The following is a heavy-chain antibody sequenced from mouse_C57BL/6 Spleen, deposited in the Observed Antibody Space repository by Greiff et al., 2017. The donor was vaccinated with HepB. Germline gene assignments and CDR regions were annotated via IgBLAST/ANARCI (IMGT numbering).Heavy chain of an antibody. Sequence: QVHVKQPGAELVRPGTSVKLSCKASGYTFTSYWMHWVKQRPGQGLEWIGVIDPSDSYTNYNQKFKGKATLTVDTSSSTAYMQLSSLTSEDSAVYYCATGRMDYWGQGTSVTVSS. CDR1: GYTFTSYW. V-gene: IGHV1-59*01. CDR3: ATGRMDY. CDR2: IDPSDSYT. D-gene: IGHD3-3*01. J-gene: IGHJ4*01.